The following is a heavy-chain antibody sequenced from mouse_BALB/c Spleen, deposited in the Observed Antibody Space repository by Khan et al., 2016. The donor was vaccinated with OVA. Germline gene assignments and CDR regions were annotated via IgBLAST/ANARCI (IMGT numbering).Heavy chain of an antibody. D-gene: IGHD2-4*01. CDR2: IWSGGTT. Sequence: QVQLKQSGPGLVQPSQSLSITCTVSGFSLTTYGVHWVRQSPGKGLEWMGVIWSGGTTDYSAAFISRLSIIKDNSKSQVFFKMNSLQANDTAIYYGGRNYDYDDGLAYWGQGTLVTVSA. J-gene: IGHJ3*01. CDR1: GFSLTTYG. V-gene: IGHV2-2*02. CDR3: GRNYDYDDGLAY.